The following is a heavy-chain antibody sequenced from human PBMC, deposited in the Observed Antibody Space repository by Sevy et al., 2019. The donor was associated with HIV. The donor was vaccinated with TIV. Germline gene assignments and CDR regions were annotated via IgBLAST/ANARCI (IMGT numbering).Heavy chain of an antibody. CDR2: FYYSGST. V-gene: IGHV4-31*03. Sequence: SETLSLTCTVSGGSISSGGYYWSWIRQHPGKGLEWIGYFYYSGSTYYNPSLKSRVTISVDTSKNQFSLKLSSVSAADTAVYYCARDPVAYGGNSGLDYWGQGTLVTVSS. CDR3: ARDPVAYGGNSGLDY. J-gene: IGHJ4*02. D-gene: IGHD4-17*01. CDR1: GGSISSGGYY.